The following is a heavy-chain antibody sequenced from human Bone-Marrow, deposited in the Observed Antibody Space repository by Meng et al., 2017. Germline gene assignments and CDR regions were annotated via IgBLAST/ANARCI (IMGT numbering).Heavy chain of an antibody. CDR3: ARWMGIPNAFDI. J-gene: IGHJ3*02. CDR2: ISSSSSYI. Sequence: GESLKISCAASGFTFSSYSMNWVRQAPGKGLEWVSSISSSSSYIYYADSVKGRFTISRDNAKNSLYLQMNSLRAEDTAVYYCARWMGIPNAFDIWGQGKMVT. CDR1: GFTFSSYS. V-gene: IGHV3-21*01. D-gene: IGHD6-13*01.